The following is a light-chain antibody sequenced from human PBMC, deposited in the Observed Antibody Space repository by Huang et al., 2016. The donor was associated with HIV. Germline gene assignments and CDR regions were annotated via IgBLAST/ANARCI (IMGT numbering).Light chain of an antibody. J-gene: IGKJ1*01. CDR1: QTVSNGY. Sequence: EIVLTQSPGTLSLSPGQRLTLSCRASQTVSNGYLAWYQQKPGQSPRLLIYAASTRAAGIPDWFSGSGSATDFILTVSRLGPEDSAVYYCQQYALSPWTFGHGTKVEI. V-gene: IGKV3-20*01. CDR3: QQYALSPWT. CDR2: AAS.